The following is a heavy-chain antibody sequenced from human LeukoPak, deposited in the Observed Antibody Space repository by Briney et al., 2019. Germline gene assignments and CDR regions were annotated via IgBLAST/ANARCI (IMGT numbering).Heavy chain of an antibody. Sequence: ASVKVSCKASGYTFTSYGISWVRQAPGQGPEWMGWISAYNGNTNYAQKLQGRVTMTTDTSTSTAYMELRSLRSDDTAVYYCARVGDPLYYYYYMDVWGKGTTVTVSS. CDR1: GYTFTSYG. CDR3: ARVGDPLYYYYYMDV. J-gene: IGHJ6*03. D-gene: IGHD3-16*01. CDR2: ISAYNGNT. V-gene: IGHV1-18*01.